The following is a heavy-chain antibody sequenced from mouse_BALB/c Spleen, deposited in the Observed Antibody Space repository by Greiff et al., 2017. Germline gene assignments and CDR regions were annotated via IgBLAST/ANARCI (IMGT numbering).Heavy chain of an antibody. J-gene: IGHJ3*01. CDR3: ARIYYGYGWFAY. CDR2: IDPANGNT. CDR1: GFNIKDTY. D-gene: IGHD1-2*01. V-gene: IGHV14-3*02. Sequence: VQLQQSGAELVKPGASVKLSCTASGFNIKDTYMHWVKQRPKQGLEWIGRIDPANGNTKYDPKFQGKATITADTSSNTAYLQLSSLTSEDTAVYYCARIYYGYGWFAYWGQGTLVTVSA.